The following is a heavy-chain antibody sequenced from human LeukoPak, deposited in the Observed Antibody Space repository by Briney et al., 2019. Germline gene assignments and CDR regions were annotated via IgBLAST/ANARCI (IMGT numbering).Heavy chain of an antibody. CDR3: ARDRAYSAFDY. V-gene: IGHV3-7*03. CDR2: INPDDSEK. J-gene: IGHJ4*02. CDR1: GFTFRTSW. D-gene: IGHD1-26*01. Sequence: GGSLRLSCAVSGFTFRTSWMTWVRQAPGRGLERVAIINPDDSEKYYLESLKGRITISRDNAENSVHLQMNSLKAEDTAIYYCARDRAYSAFDYWGQGTLVTVSS.